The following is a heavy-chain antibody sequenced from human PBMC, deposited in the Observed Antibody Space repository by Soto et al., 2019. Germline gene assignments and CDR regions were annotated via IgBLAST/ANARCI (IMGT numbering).Heavy chain of an antibody. D-gene: IGHD6-13*01. CDR1: GYSFTNYL. CDR2: IHPGDSDT. CDR3: ARHNRYSSTWFEGWFDP. Sequence: PGESLKISCQGCGYSFTNYLVGWVRQIPGRGLEWMGIIHPGDSDTRYSPFFQGQVTISADKSISTAYLQWSSLKASDTAMYYCARHNRYSSTWFEGWFDPWGQGTLVTVSS. J-gene: IGHJ5*02. V-gene: IGHV5-51*01.